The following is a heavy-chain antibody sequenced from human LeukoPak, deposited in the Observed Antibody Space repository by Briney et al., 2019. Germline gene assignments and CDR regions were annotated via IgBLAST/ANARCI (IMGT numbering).Heavy chain of an antibody. Sequence: QPGGSLRLPCVASGFTFNRYWMIWVRQAPGKGLEWVANVNRDGNEKHYVDSVEGRFTISRDNAKNSLYLQMNTLRNEDTAVYYCVRDDGNRTGSTYFDAFDIWGRGTLVTVSS. CDR3: VRDDGNRTGSTYFDAFDI. J-gene: IGHJ3*02. CDR2: VNRDGNEK. CDR1: GFTFNRYW. D-gene: IGHD3-9*01. V-gene: IGHV3-7*03.